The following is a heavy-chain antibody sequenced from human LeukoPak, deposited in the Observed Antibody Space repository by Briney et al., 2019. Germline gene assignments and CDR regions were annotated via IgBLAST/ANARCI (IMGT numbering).Heavy chain of an antibody. Sequence: PGGSLRLSCAASGFTFSSYSMNWVRQAPGKGLEWVSSIRSSSSYIYYADSVKGRLTISRDNAKNSLYLQMNSLRAEDTAVYYCARDFKVSGIAAAVAPVDYWGQGTLVTVSS. CDR3: ARDFKVSGIAAAVAPVDY. CDR1: GFTFSSYS. V-gene: IGHV3-21*01. CDR2: IRSSSSYI. D-gene: IGHD6-13*01. J-gene: IGHJ4*02.